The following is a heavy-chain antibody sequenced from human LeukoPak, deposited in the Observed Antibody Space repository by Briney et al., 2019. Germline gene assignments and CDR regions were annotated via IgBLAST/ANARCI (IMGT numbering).Heavy chain of an antibody. Sequence: ASVKVSCKASGYTFTSYAMNWVRQAPGQGLEWMGWINPNSGGTNYAQKFQGRVTMTRDTSISTAYMELSRLRSDDTAVYYCARGYCSSTSCSTIDYWGQGTLVTVSS. CDR3: ARGYCSSTSCSTIDY. CDR1: GYTFTSYA. J-gene: IGHJ4*02. CDR2: INPNSGGT. V-gene: IGHV1-2*02. D-gene: IGHD2-2*01.